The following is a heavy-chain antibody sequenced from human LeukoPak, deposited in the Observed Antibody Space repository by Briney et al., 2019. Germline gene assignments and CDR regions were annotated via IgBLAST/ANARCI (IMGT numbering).Heavy chain of an antibody. CDR3: ARDKYSYGPYFDY. D-gene: IGHD5-18*01. V-gene: IGHV3-30*03. J-gene: IGHJ4*02. Sequence: GGSLRLSCAASGFTFSSYSMNWVRQAPGKGLEWVAVISYDGGNKYYADSVKGRFTISRDNSKNTLYLQMNSLRAEDTAVYYCARDKYSYGPYFDYWGQGTLVTVSS. CDR2: ISYDGGNK. CDR1: GFTFSSYS.